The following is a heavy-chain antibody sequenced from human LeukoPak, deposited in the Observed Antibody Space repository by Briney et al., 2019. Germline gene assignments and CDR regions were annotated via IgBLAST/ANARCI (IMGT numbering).Heavy chain of an antibody. J-gene: IGHJ4*02. CDR3: ARAPLKDYYFSE. V-gene: IGHV3-30*02. D-gene: IGHD3-10*01. CDR1: GFTFSSYG. Sequence: GGSLRLSCAASGFTFSSYGMHWVRQAPGKGLEWVAFIRYDGSNKYYADSVKGRFTISRDNAKNSLFLEMNSLTAEDTAIYYCARAPLKDYYFSEWGQGILVTVSS. CDR2: IRYDGSNK.